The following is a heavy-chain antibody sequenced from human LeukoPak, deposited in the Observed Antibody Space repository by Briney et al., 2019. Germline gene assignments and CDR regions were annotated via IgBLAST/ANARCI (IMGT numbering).Heavy chain of an antibody. D-gene: IGHD1-1*01. CDR3: ARTNTTGTTGGWFDP. CDR2: IIPILGIA. Sequence: SVKVSCKASGGTFSSYTISWVRQAPGQGLEWMGRIIPILGIADYAQKFQGRVTITADRSTSTAYMELSSLRSEDTAVYYCARTNTTGTTGGWFDPWGQGTLVTVSS. CDR1: GGTFSSYT. J-gene: IGHJ5*02. V-gene: IGHV1-69*02.